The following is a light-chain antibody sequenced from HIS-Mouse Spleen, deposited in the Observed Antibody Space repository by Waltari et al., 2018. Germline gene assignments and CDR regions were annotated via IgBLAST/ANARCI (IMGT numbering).Light chain of an antibody. V-gene: IGLV2-23*01. CDR1: SSDVGSYNL. CDR2: EDS. J-gene: IGLJ3*02. Sequence: QSALTQPASVSGSPGQSITISCTGTSSDVGSYNLVSWYQQHPGKAPKLMIYEDSKRASGVSNRLSGSKSGNTASLTISGLQAEDEADYYCCSYAGSSTYWVFGGGTKLTVL. CDR3: CSYAGSSTYWV.